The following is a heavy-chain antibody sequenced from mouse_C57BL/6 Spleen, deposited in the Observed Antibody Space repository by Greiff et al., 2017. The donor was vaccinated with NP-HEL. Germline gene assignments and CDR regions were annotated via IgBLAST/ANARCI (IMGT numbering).Heavy chain of an antibody. CDR1: GYTFTSYW. Sequence: QVQLQQPGAELVRPGSSVKLSCKASGYTFTSYWMHWVKQRPIQGLEWIGNIDPSDSETPYNQKFKDKATLTVDKSSSTAYMQLSSLTSEDSAVYYCARYGYDGEYWGQGTTLTVSS. J-gene: IGHJ2*01. CDR3: ARYGYDGEY. CDR2: IDPSDSET. D-gene: IGHD2-2*01. V-gene: IGHV1-52*01.